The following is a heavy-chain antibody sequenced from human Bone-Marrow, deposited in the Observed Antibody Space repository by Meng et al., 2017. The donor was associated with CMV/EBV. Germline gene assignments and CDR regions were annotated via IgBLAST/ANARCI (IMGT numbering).Heavy chain of an antibody. CDR3: AREAAHAVGFDY. CDR2: IYYSGST. D-gene: IGHD6-6*01. CDR1: GGSTSSYY. Sequence: SETLSLTCTVSGGSTSSYYWSWIRQPPGKGLEWIGYIYYSGSTNYNPSLKSRVTISVDTSKNQFSLKLSSVTAADTAVYYCAREAAHAVGFDYWGQGTLVTVSS. J-gene: IGHJ4*02. V-gene: IGHV4-59*01.